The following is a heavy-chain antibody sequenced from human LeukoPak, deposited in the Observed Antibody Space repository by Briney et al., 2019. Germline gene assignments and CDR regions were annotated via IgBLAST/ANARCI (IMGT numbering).Heavy chain of an antibody. D-gene: IGHD6-19*01. Sequence: PGGSLRLSCAASGFTFSSYAMHWVRQAPGKGLEWVAVISYDGSNKYYADSVKGRFTISRDNSKNTLYLQMNSLRAEDTAVYYCARDQWEQWLDRTFDYWGQGTLVTVSS. CDR1: GFTFSSYA. J-gene: IGHJ4*02. CDR3: ARDQWEQWLDRTFDY. CDR2: ISYDGSNK. V-gene: IGHV3-30-3*01.